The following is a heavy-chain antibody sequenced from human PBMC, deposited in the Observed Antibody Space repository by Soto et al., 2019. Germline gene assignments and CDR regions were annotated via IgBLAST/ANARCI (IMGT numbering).Heavy chain of an antibody. CDR1: GDSVFSNSAA. J-gene: IGHJ6*02. Sequence: PSQTLSLTCAISGDSVFSNSAAWNWIRQSPSRGLEWLGRTYYRSEWYSDYAVSVKSRITINPDTSKNQFSVQLNSVTPEDTAVYYCARGNEVLWFGGRQRPYYYGMDVWGQGTTVTVSS. CDR3: ARGNEVLWFGGRQRPYYYGMDV. CDR2: TYYRSEWYS. V-gene: IGHV6-1*01. D-gene: IGHD3-10*01.